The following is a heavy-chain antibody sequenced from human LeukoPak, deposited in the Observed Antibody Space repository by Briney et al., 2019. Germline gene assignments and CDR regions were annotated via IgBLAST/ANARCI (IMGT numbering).Heavy chain of an antibody. CDR2: IKQDGSEK. V-gene: IGHV3-7*03. J-gene: IGHJ1*01. CDR1: GFTFSTYR. Sequence: GGSLRLSCAASGFTFSTYRMSWVRQAPGKGLEWVANIKQDGSEKHYVDSVKGRFTISRDNAKNSLYLQMNSLRAEDTAVYFCAKDYYGSGTYYTEYFQHWGQGTLVTVSS. D-gene: IGHD3-10*01. CDR3: AKDYYGSGTYYTEYFQH.